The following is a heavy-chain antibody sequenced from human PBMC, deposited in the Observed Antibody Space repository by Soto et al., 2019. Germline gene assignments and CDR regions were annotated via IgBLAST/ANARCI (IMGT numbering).Heavy chain of an antibody. V-gene: IGHV4-34*01. J-gene: IGHJ6*02. CDR1: GGSFSGYY. D-gene: IGHD4-4*01. CDR2: INHSGST. Sequence: SETLSLTCAVYGGSFSGYYWSWIRQPPGKGLEWIGEINHSGSTNHNPSLKSRVTISVDTSKNQFSLKLSSVTAADTAVYYCARVMTTSDYYYYGMDVWGQGTTVTVSS. CDR3: ARVMTTSDYYYYGMDV.